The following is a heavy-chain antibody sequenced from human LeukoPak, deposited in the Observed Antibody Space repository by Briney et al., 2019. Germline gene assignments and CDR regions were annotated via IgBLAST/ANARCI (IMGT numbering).Heavy chain of an antibody. J-gene: IGHJ4*02. CDR2: FYYSGST. CDR3: ARGDGYNYVRAFDY. V-gene: IGHV4-59*01. D-gene: IGHD5-24*01. CDR1: GGSISSYY. Sequence: MSSQTLSLTCTVSGGSISSYYWSWIRQPPGKGLEWIGYFYYSGSTNYNPSLKSRVTISVDTSKNQFSLNLSSVTAADTAVYYCARGDGYNYVRAFDYWGQGTLVTVSS.